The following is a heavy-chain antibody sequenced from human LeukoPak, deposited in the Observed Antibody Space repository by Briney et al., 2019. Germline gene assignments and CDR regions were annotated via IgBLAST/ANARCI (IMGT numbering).Heavy chain of an antibody. J-gene: IGHJ3*02. D-gene: IGHD3-22*01. V-gene: IGHV1-69*04. CDR3: AREGYYDSSGYPQGAFDI. Sequence: SVKVSCKASGGTFSGYAISWVRQAPGQGLEWMGRIIPILGIANYAQKFQGRVTITTDESTSTAYMELSSLRSEDTAVYYCAREGYYDSSGYPQGAFDIWGQGTMVTVSS. CDR1: GGTFSGYA. CDR2: IIPILGIA.